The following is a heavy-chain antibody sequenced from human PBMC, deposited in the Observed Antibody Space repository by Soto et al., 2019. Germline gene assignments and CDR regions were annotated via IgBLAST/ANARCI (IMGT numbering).Heavy chain of an antibody. J-gene: IGHJ4*02. CDR1: GGSFSGYY. V-gene: IGHV4-34*01. Sequence: QVQLQQWGAGLLKPSETLSLTCAVYGGSFSGYYWSWIRQPPGKGLEWIGEINHSGSTNYNPSLKSRVTISVDTSKNQFSLKLSSVTAADTAVCYCARKRSRWGGDHDYWGQGTLVTVSS. D-gene: IGHD2-21*02. CDR3: ARKRSRWGGDHDY. CDR2: INHSGST.